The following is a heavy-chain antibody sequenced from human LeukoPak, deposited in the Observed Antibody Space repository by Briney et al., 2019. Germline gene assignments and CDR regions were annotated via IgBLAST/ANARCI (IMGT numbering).Heavy chain of an antibody. Sequence: PSETLSLTCAVYGGSFSGYYWSWIRQPPGKGLEWIGEINHSGSTNYNPSLKSRVTISVDTSKNQFSLKLSSVTAADTAVYYCARKLGIFTMTTAFDYWGQGTLVTVSS. CDR2: INHSGST. CDR3: ARKLGIFTMTTAFDY. CDR1: GGSFSGYY. V-gene: IGHV4-34*01. D-gene: IGHD4-17*01. J-gene: IGHJ4*02.